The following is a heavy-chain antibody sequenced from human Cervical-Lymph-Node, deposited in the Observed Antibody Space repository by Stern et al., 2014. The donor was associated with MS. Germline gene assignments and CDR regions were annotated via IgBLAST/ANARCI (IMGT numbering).Heavy chain of an antibody. Sequence: KESGPGLVKPSQTLSLTCTVSGGSISSGGYYWNWIRQHPERGLEWIGYIYYTGSPYYNPSLKSRVTISVDTSANRFSLSLSSVTAADTAVYYCARDVALGYYDTSGYFAFDIWGPGTLVTVSS. D-gene: IGHD3-22*01. CDR2: IYYTGSP. CDR1: GGSISSGGYY. CDR3: ARDVALGYYDTSGYFAFDI. J-gene: IGHJ3*02. V-gene: IGHV4-31*03.